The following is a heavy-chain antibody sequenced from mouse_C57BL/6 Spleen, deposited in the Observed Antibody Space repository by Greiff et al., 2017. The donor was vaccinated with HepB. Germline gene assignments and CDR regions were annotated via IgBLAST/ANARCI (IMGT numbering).Heavy chain of an antibody. CDR2: IDPSDSDT. J-gene: IGHJ2*01. CDR3: ARRDYGSFDY. Sequence: QVQLQQPGAELVMPGASVKLSCKASGYTFTSYWMHWVKQRPGQGLEWIGEIDPSDSDTNYNQKFKGKSTLTVDKSSSTAYMQLSSLTSEDSAVYYCARRDYGSFDYWGQGTTLTVSS. V-gene: IGHV1-69*01. CDR1: GYTFTSYW. D-gene: IGHD1-1*01.